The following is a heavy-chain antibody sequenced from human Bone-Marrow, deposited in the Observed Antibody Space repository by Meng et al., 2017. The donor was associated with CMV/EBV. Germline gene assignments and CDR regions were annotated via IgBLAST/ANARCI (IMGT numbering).Heavy chain of an antibody. CDR2: IIPIFGTA. D-gene: IGHD3-3*01. V-gene: IGHV1-69*05. Sequence: SVKVSCKASGGTFSSYAISWVRQAPGQGLEWMGGIIPIFGTANYAQKFQGRVTITTDESTSTAYMELSSLRSEDTAVYYCARDDFYDFWSGYRKYYYYGMDVRGQGTTVTVSS. CDR3: ARDDFYDFWSGYRKYYYYGMDV. CDR1: GGTFSSYA. J-gene: IGHJ6*02.